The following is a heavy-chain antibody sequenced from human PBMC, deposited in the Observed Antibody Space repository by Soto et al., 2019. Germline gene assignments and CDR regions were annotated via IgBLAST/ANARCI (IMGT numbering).Heavy chain of an antibody. Sequence: EAQLVESGGGLVEPGGSLRLSCAASGFTLSTAWMHWVRQAPGRGLEWVGRIKSKTAGGTTDYAAPVRVRISISRDDSKNMLYLDMNGMKTEDTAVYFCATDRSAYKLQVRDNWFDPWGQGTLVTVSS. J-gene: IGHJ5*02. CDR2: IKSKTAGGTT. CDR3: ATDRSAYKLQVRDNWFDP. D-gene: IGHD1-7*01. CDR1: GFTLSTAW. V-gene: IGHV3-15*07.